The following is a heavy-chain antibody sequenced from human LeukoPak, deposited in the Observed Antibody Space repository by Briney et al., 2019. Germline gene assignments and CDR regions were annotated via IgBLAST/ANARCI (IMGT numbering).Heavy chain of an antibody. CDR1: GFTFSSYA. D-gene: IGHD6-19*01. CDR2: ISGSGGST. Sequence: PGGSLRLSXAASGFTFSSYAMSWVRQAPGKGLEWVSGISGSGGSTHYADSVKGRFTISRDNSKKTLYLQMNSLRAEDTAVYYCAKDQGSSGWFVRDDYWGQGTLVTVSS. J-gene: IGHJ4*02. CDR3: AKDQGSSGWFVRDDY. V-gene: IGHV3-23*01.